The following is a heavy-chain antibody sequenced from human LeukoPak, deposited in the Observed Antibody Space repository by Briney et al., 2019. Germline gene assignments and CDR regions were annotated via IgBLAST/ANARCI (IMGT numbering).Heavy chain of an antibody. CDR3: AREGTMIVVVSHRRYFDL. Sequence: PSETLSLTCTVSGGSISSSSYSWGWIRQPPGKGLEWIGYIYYSGSTNYNPSLKSRVTMSVDTSKNQFSLKLSSVTAADTAVYYCAREGTMIVVVSHRRYFDLWGRGTLVTVSS. J-gene: IGHJ2*01. CDR1: GGSISSSSYS. V-gene: IGHV4-61*05. CDR2: IYYSGST. D-gene: IGHD3-22*01.